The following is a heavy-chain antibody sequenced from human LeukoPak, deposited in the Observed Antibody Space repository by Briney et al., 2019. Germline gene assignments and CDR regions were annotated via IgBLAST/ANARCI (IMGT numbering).Heavy chain of an antibody. CDR3: ARDTAMVWTPNY. Sequence: ASVKVSRKASGYTFTSYGISWVRQAPGQGLEWMGWISAYNGNTNYAQKLQGRVTMTTDTSTSTAYMELRSLRSDDTAVYYCARDTAMVWTPNYWGQGTLVTVSS. V-gene: IGHV1-18*01. J-gene: IGHJ4*02. D-gene: IGHD5-18*01. CDR1: GYTFTSYG. CDR2: ISAYNGNT.